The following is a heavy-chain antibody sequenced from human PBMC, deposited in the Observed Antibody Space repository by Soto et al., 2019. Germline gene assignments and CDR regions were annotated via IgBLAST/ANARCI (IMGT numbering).Heavy chain of an antibody. CDR3: ARGEVADAFDI. CDR2: IGTAGDT. CDR1: GFTFSSYD. D-gene: IGHD5-12*01. J-gene: IGHJ3*02. V-gene: IGHV3-13*01. Sequence: EVQLVESGGGLVQPGGSLRLSCAASGFTFSSYDMHWVHQATGKGLEWVSAIGTAGDTYYPGSVKGRFTISRENAKNSLYLQMNSLRAGDTAVYYCARGEVADAFDIWGQGTMVTVSS.